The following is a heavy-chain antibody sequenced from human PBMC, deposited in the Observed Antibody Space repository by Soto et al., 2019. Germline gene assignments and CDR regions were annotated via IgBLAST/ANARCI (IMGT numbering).Heavy chain of an antibody. CDR1: GFTFSSDS. J-gene: IGHJ4*02. CDR3: AKDGHYDSSGYLYYFDY. V-gene: IGHV3-21*01. D-gene: IGHD3-22*01. CDR2: ISSSSSYL. Sequence: PGGSLRLSCAASGFTFSSDSMNWVRQAPGKGLEWVSSISSSSSYLYYADSVKGRFTISRDNAKNSLYLQMNSLRAEDTAVYYCAKDGHYDSSGYLYYFDYWGQGTLVTVSS.